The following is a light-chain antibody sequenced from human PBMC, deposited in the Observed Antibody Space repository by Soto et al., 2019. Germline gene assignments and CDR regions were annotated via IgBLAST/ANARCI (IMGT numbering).Light chain of an antibody. Sequence: DIELTQSPGTLSLSPGERATLSCRTSQSVSSNYLAWYQQKPGQAPRLLIYGASTRATGIPDRFSGSGSGADFTLTISRLEPEDFAVYYCQQYGTSFWTFGQGTKVDIK. CDR3: QQYGTSFWT. V-gene: IGKV3-20*01. J-gene: IGKJ1*01. CDR2: GAS. CDR1: QSVSSNY.